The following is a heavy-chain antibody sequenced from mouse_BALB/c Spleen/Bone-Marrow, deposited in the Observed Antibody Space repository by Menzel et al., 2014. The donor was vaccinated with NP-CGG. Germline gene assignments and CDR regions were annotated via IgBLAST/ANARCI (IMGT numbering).Heavy chain of an antibody. J-gene: IGHJ3*01. CDR2: INPSNGGT. D-gene: IGHD1-2*01. CDR3: TRPYYGYVEYAY. Sequence: VKLQESGAELVRPGASVKLSCKASGYTFTSYYMYWVKQRPGQGLEWIGEINPSNGGTNFNEKFKSKATLTVDKSSSTAYMQLSSLTFEDSAIYYCTRPYYGYVEYAYWGQGTQVTVSA. CDR1: GYTFTSYY. V-gene: IGHV1S81*02.